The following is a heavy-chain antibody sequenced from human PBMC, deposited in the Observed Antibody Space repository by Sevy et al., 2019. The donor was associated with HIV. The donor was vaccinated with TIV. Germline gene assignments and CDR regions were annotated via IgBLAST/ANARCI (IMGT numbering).Heavy chain of an antibody. CDR3: ARIESSSSAAIDY. CDR1: GGSISSSSYY. D-gene: IGHD6-6*01. J-gene: IGHJ4*02. V-gene: IGHV4-39*01. CDR2: IYYSGST. Sequence: SETLSLTCTVSGGSISSSSYYWGWIRQPPGKGLEWIGSIYYSGSTYYNPSLKSRVTISVDTSKNQFSLKLSSVTAADTAVYYCARIESSSSAAIDYWGQGTLVTVSS.